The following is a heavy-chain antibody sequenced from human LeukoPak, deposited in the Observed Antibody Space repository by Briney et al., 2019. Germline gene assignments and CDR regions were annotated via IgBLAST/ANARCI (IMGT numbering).Heavy chain of an antibody. J-gene: IGHJ6*02. CDR1: GFTFDGYA. CDR2: ISWNSHGI. D-gene: IGHD3-10*01. V-gene: IGHV3-9*01. Sequence: SGGSLRLSCAASGFTFDGYAMHWVRQAPGKGLEWVSGISWNSHGIGYADSVRGRFTISRDNAKNSLYLQMNSLRAEDTAVYYCAKGMGTYGSGSPLGGYYYGMDVWDQGTTVTVSS. CDR3: AKGMGTYGSGSPLGGYYYGMDV.